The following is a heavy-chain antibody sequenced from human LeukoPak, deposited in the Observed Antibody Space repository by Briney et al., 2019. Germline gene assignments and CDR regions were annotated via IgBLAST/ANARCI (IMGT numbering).Heavy chain of an antibody. D-gene: IGHD3-10*01. CDR1: GGSFSGYY. CDR2: INHSGST. J-gene: IGHJ4*02. CDR3: SRGGPSYYYGSGSYYY. Sequence: SETLSLTCAVYGGSFSGYYWSWIRQPPGKGLEGIGEINHSGSTNYNPSLKSRVTISVDTSKNQFSLKLSSVTAADTAVYYCSRGGPSYYYGSGSYYYWGQGTLVTVSS. V-gene: IGHV4-34*01.